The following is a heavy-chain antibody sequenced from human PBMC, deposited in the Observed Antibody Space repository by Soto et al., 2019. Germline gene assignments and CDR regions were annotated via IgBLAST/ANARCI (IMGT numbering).Heavy chain of an antibody. J-gene: IGHJ4*02. D-gene: IGHD3-10*01. Sequence: QVHLKESGPGLVKPSETLSLMCTVSGDSFSSNYWSWIRQPPGKGLEWIAYMYYSVSTNYNPSLKSRVTISADTSKNQFSLKLSSVTAADTAVYFCARFHCSDSASGKNCMGFDSWGQGILVTVSS. CDR2: MYYSVST. CDR1: GDSFSSNY. CDR3: ARFHCSDSASGKNCMGFDS. V-gene: IGHV4-59*01.